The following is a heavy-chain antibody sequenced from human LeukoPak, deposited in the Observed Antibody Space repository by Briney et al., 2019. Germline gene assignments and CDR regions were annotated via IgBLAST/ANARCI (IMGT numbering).Heavy chain of an antibody. Sequence: SETLSLTCTVSGGSISSSDYDWVWIRQSPGKGLEWLATISYDGTTYYNPPLMSRLAISLDSSKKHFSLKLSSVTAADTALYYCARFLARVGFDPWGQGTLVTVSS. CDR2: ISYDGTT. D-gene: IGHD2-2*01. CDR3: ARFLARVGFDP. J-gene: IGHJ5*02. V-gene: IGHV4-39*02. CDR1: GGSISSSDYD.